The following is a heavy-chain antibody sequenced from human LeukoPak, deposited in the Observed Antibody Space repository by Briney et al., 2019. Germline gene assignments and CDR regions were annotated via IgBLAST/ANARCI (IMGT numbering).Heavy chain of an antibody. CDR1: GFTFSTYA. V-gene: IGHV3-23*01. CDR2: ISGSGDST. Sequence: GGSLRLSCAASGFTFSTYAVNWVRQAPGKGLEWVSTISGSGDSTYYADSVKGRFTISRDNSKDTLYLQMSSVRVDDTAVYYCARDRSLGPDYWGQGTLVTVSS. CDR3: ARDRSLGPDY. J-gene: IGHJ4*02.